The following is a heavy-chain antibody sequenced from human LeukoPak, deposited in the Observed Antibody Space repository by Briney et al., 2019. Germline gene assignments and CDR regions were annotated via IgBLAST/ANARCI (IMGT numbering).Heavy chain of an antibody. D-gene: IGHD3-10*01. V-gene: IGHV3-23*01. Sequence: GGSLRLSCAASGFTFSSYAMSWVRQAPGKGLEWVSGISGSGGNTYYADSVKGRFTVSRDNSKNTLYLQMNSLRAEDTAVYYCAKETFYYGSGSFMGYWGRETLVTVSS. CDR3: AKETFYYGSGSFMGY. CDR1: GFTFSSYA. J-gene: IGHJ4*02. CDR2: ISGSGGNT.